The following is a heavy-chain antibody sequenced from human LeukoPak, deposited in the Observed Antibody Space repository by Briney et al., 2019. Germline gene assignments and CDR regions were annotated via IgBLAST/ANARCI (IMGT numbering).Heavy chain of an antibody. J-gene: IGHJ3*02. V-gene: IGHV4-59*01. CDR2: IYYSGST. D-gene: IGHD3-22*01. CDR3: ARAWPYDSSGYCDAFDI. Sequence: SETLSLTCTVSGGSISSYYWSWIRQPPGKGLEWIGYIYYSGSTNYNPSLKSRVTISVDTSKNQFYLKLSSVTAADTAVYYCARAWPYDSSGYCDAFDIWGQGTMVTVSS. CDR1: GGSISSYY.